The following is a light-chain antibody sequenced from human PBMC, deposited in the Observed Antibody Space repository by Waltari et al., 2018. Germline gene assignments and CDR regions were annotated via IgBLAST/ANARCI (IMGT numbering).Light chain of an antibody. CDR3: GTDHGSGSNFFWV. CDR2: VDTGGIVG. Sequence: QPVPPPPPSASASLGDSVTVTCTPSSGYSHYKVYWYPQPRGEGPQFVMRVDTGGIVGSKGDGIPDRFSVLGSGLNRYLTIKNIQEEDESDYHCGTDHGSGSNFFWVFGGGTKLTVL. CDR1: SGYSHYK. V-gene: IGLV9-49*01. J-gene: IGLJ3*02.